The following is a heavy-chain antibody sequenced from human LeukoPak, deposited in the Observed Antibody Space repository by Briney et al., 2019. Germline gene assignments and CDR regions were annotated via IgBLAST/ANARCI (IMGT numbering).Heavy chain of an antibody. J-gene: IGHJ4*02. CDR2: IIHIFGTA. V-gene: IGHV1-69*13. Sequence: ASVKVSCKASGGTFSSYAISWVRQAPGQGLEWMGGIIHIFGTANYAQKFQGRVTITADESTSTAYMELSSLRSEDTAVYYCARDPPDSSESNYDSSGYRWGQGTLVTVSS. D-gene: IGHD3-22*01. CDR3: ARDPPDSSESNYDSSGYR. CDR1: GGTFSSYA.